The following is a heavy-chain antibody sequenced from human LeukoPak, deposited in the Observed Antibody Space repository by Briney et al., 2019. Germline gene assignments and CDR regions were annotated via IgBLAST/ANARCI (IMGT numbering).Heavy chain of an antibody. CDR2: LSASGTT. CDR3: ARGSRYSSGGVRWFDP. D-gene: IGHD6-19*01. Sequence: PSETLSLTCTVSGDSITTYYWSWIRQPAGKGLEWIGRLSASGTTNYNPSLKSRVTMSVDTSKNQFSLNLSSVTAADTAMYYCARGSRYSSGGVRWFDPWGQGTLVTVSS. CDR1: GDSITTYY. V-gene: IGHV4-4*07. J-gene: IGHJ5*02.